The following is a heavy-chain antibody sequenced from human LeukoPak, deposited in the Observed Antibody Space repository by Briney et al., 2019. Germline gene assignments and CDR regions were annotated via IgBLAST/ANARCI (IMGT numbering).Heavy chain of an antibody. Sequence: SETLSLTRAVSGGSISSGGYSWSWIRQPPGKGLEWIGYIYHSGSTYYNPSLKSRVTISVDRSKNQFSLKLSSVTAADTAVYYCARGSGYCSGGSCYFDAFDIWGQGTMVTVSS. J-gene: IGHJ3*02. CDR2: IYHSGST. D-gene: IGHD2-15*01. CDR1: GGSISSGGYS. V-gene: IGHV4-30-2*01. CDR3: ARGSGYCSGGSCYFDAFDI.